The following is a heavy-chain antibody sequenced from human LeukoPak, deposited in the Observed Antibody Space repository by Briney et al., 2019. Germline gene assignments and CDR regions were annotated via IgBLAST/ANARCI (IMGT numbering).Heavy chain of an antibody. J-gene: IGHJ4*02. CDR2: ISGSGGST. CDR3: AKGMGIAAAGTGY. V-gene: IGHV3-23*01. D-gene: IGHD6-13*01. Sequence: SGGSLRLSCAASGFTFSSYAMSWVRQAPGKGLEWVSAISGSGGSTYYADSVKGRFTISRDNSKNTLYLQMNSLRAEDTAVHYCAKGMGIAAAGTGYWGQGTLVTVSS. CDR1: GFTFSSYA.